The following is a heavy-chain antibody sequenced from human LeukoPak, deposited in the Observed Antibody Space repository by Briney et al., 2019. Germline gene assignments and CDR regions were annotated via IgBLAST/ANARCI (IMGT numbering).Heavy chain of an antibody. CDR3: AHRIAPGGTFDY. Sequence: SGPTLVKPTPTLTLTCSFSGFSLSTSGVGVGWIRQPPGKALEWLALIYWNDDKLYSPSLKSRLTITKDTSKNQVVLTLANMDPVDTATYYCAHRIAPGGTFDYWGQGALVTVSS. D-gene: IGHD6-13*01. V-gene: IGHV2-5*01. CDR2: IYWNDDK. CDR1: GFSLSTSGVG. J-gene: IGHJ4*02.